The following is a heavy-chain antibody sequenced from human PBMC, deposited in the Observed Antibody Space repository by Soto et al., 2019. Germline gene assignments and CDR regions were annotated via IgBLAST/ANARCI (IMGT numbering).Heavy chain of an antibody. J-gene: IGHJ4*02. CDR3: ARAISMNVEVQRDAPDKFHFDS. V-gene: IGHV4-38-2*01. CDR1: GYSISNGSY. D-gene: IGHD3-22*01. CDR2: SYHTGST. Sequence: SETLSLTCAVSGYSISNGSYWGWIRQPPEKGLEWIGSSYHTGSTYYNPSLKSRVTISLDTSKNQFSLKLSSVTAADTALYYCARAISMNVEVQRDAPDKFHFDSWGQGTLVTAPQ.